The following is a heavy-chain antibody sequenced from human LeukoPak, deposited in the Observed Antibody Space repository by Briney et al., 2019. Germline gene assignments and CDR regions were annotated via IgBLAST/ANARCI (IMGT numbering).Heavy chain of an antibody. CDR2: ISGSGGST. Sequence: QPGGSLRLSCAASGFTFSSYAMSWVRQAPGKGLEWVSAISGSGGSTYYADSVKGRFTISRDNSKNTLYLQMNSLRAEDTAVYYCAKGAPAAISYYYYYMDVWGKGTTVTVSS. V-gene: IGHV3-23*01. D-gene: IGHD2-2*01. CDR3: AKGAPAAISYYYYYMDV. CDR1: GFTFSSYA. J-gene: IGHJ6*03.